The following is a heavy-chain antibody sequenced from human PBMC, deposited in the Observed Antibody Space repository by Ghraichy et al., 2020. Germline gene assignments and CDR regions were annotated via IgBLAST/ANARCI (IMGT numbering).Heavy chain of an antibody. V-gene: IGHV4-38-2*02. CDR2: IYHSGST. CDR3: ARRSARGLNWFDP. D-gene: IGHD3-3*01. CDR1: GYSISSGYY. Sequence: GSLRLSCTVSGYSISSGYYWGWIRQPPGRGLEWIGSIYHSGSTYYNPSLKSRVTISVDTSKNQFSLKLSSVTAADTAVYYCARRSARGLNWFDPWGQGTLVTVSS. J-gene: IGHJ5*02.